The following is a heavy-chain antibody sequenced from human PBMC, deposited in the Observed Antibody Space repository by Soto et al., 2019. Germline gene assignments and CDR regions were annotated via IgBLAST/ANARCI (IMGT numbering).Heavy chain of an antibody. CDR1: GFTFSSYG. J-gene: IGHJ6*02. V-gene: IGHV3-30*18. Sequence: QVQLVESGGGVVQPGRSLRLSCAASGFTFSSYGMHWVRQAPGKGLEWVAVISYDGSNKYYADSVKGRFTISRDNSKKTLYLQMNSLRAEDTAVYYCAKDLGRMDVWGQGTTVTVSS. CDR2: ISYDGSNK. CDR3: AKDLGRMDV.